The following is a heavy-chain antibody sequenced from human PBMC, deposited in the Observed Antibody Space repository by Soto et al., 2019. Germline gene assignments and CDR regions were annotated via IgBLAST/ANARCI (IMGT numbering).Heavy chain of an antibody. D-gene: IGHD6-13*01. J-gene: IGHJ4*02. CDR1: GGSISSPNFY. Sequence: SETLSLTCTVSGGSISSPNFYWSWIRQHPGKGLEWIGHIYYNGTTYYNPTLKSRVSISVDTSKNQFSLKLSSVTAADTAVYNCAKGATSSWYGGQFDCWGQRTQVTVSS. V-gene: IGHV4-31*03. CDR2: IYYNGTT. CDR3: AKGATSSWYGGQFDC.